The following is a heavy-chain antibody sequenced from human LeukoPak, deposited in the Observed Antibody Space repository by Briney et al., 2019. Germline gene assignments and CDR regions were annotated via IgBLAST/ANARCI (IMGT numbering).Heavy chain of an antibody. CDR2: IYYSGST. Sequence: KPSETLSLTCTVSGYSISSGYYWGWIRQPPGKGLEWIGSIYYSGSTYYNPSLKSRVTISVDTSKNQFSLKLSSVTAADTAVYYCARVFEVGVGATRGGDYWGQGTLVTVSS. V-gene: IGHV4-38-2*02. CDR3: ARVFEVGVGATRGGDY. D-gene: IGHD1-26*01. CDR1: GYSISSGYY. J-gene: IGHJ4*02.